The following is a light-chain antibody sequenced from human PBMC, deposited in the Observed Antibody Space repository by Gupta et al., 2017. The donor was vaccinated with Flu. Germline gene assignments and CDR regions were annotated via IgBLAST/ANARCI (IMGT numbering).Light chain of an antibody. Sequence: SFVLTQPPSMSVAPGQTARITCGGTNIGSKSVHWYQQKPGQAPVVVVYDDSDRPAGIPERFSGSKCGNTATLSISRVEAGDEADYYCQLWDGGSDHPGVFGGGTKLTVL. J-gene: IGLJ3*02. V-gene: IGLV3-21*02. CDR1: NIGSKS. CDR3: QLWDGGSDHPGV. CDR2: DDS.